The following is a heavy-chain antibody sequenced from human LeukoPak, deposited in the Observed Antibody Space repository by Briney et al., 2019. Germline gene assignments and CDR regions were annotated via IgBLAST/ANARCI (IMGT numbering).Heavy chain of an antibody. Sequence: GGSLRLSCAASAFTLSTYAMSWVRQAPGKGLEWVSGISAGKGNTYYADSVKGRFIISRDNSKNTLYLQMNSLRAEDTAVYYCARDLGQYYDTSDNWFDPWGQGTLVTVSS. CDR2: ISAGKGNT. V-gene: IGHV3-23*01. D-gene: IGHD3-22*01. CDR1: AFTLSTYA. J-gene: IGHJ5*02. CDR3: ARDLGQYYDTSDNWFDP.